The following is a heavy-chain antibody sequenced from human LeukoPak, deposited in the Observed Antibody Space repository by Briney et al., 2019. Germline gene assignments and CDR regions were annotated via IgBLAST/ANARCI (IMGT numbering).Heavy chain of an antibody. CDR2: IYHSGST. CDR1: GGSISTYY. Sequence: SETLSLTCTVSGGSISTYYWSWIRQPPGKGLEWIGSIYHSGSTYYNPSLKSRVTISVDTSKNQFSLKLSSVTAADTAVYYCARGASELVGDYFDYWGQGTLVTVSS. V-gene: IGHV4-38-2*02. CDR3: ARGASELVGDYFDY. J-gene: IGHJ4*02. D-gene: IGHD6-13*01.